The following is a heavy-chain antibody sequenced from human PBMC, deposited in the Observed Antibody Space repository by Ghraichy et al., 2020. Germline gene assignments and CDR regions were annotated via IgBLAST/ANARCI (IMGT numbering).Heavy chain of an antibody. CDR3: ARDPDDFWSGYLFDY. J-gene: IGHJ4*02. CDR1: GFTFSSYS. D-gene: IGHD3-3*01. Sequence: GGSLRLSCAASGFTFSSYSMNWVRQAPGKGLEWVSYISSSSNTIYYADSVKGRFTISRDNAKNSLYLQMNSLRDEDTAVYYCARDPDDFWSGYLFDYWGQGTLVTVSS. CDR2: ISSSSNTI. V-gene: IGHV3-48*02.